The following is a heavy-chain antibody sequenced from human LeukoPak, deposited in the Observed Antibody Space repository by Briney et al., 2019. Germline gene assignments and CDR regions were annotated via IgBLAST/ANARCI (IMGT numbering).Heavy chain of an antibody. Sequence: ASVKVSCKASGGTFSSYAISWVRQAPGQGLEWMGGIIPIFGTANYAQKFQGRVTITTDESTSTAYMELSSLRSEDTAVYYCARDRGYYYDSSGYYARDYYFDYWGQGTQVTVSS. CDR1: GGTFSSYA. CDR3: ARDRGYYYDSSGYYARDYYFDY. J-gene: IGHJ4*02. D-gene: IGHD3-22*01. CDR2: IIPIFGTA. V-gene: IGHV1-69*05.